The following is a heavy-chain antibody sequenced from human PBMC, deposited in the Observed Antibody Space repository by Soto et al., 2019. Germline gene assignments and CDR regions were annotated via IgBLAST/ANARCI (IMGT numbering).Heavy chain of an antibody. CDR2: ISSSSSTI. Sequence: GGSLRLSCAASGFTFSSYSMNWVRQAPGKGLEWVSYISSSSSTIYYADSVKGRFTISRDNAKNSLYLQMNSLRDEDTAVYYCANQQSGSGGDSDAFDIWGQGTMVTVSS. CDR1: GFTFSSYS. D-gene: IGHD3-10*01. V-gene: IGHV3-48*02. J-gene: IGHJ3*02. CDR3: ANQQSGSGGDSDAFDI.